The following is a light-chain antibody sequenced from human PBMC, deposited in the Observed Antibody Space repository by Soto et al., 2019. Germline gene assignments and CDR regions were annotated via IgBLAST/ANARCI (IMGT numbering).Light chain of an antibody. CDR3: LQHNSYRPT. CDR1: QGIRNA. Sequence: DIQMTQSPSSLSASVGDRVTITCRASQGIRNALGWYQQKPGKAPKRLIYAASSLQSGVPSRFSGSGSGTEFTLTISSLQPEDFATYYCLQHNSYRPTFGGGTKVEIK. J-gene: IGKJ4*01. V-gene: IGKV1-17*01. CDR2: AAS.